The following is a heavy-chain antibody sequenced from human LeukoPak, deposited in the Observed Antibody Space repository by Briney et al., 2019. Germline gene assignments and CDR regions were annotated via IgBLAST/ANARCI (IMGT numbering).Heavy chain of an antibody. J-gene: IGHJ4*02. Sequence: ASVKVSCKASGGTFSSYAISWVRQAPGQGLEWMGRIIPILGIANYAQKFQGRVTITADKSTSTAYMELSSLRSEDMAVYYCARDRSGSPLDYWGQGTLVTVSS. V-gene: IGHV1-69*04. CDR3: ARDRSGSPLDY. CDR2: IIPILGIA. D-gene: IGHD1-26*01. CDR1: GGTFSSYA.